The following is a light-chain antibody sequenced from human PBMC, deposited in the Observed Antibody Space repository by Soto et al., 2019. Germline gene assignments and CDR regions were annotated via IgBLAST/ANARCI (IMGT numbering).Light chain of an antibody. CDR3: CSYVGSSTV. V-gene: IGLV2-23*01. J-gene: IGLJ2*01. Sequence: QSVLTQPGSVSGSPGQSITISCTGTSSDVGSYNLVSWYQQHPGKAPKLMLYEGSKRPSGVSNRCSGSKSDNTASLTISGLQAEDEADYYCCSYVGSSTVFGGGTKVTVL. CDR1: SSDVGSYNL. CDR2: EGS.